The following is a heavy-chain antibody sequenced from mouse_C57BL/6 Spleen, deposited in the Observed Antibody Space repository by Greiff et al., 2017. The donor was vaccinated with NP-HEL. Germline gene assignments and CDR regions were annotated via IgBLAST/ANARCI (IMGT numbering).Heavy chain of an antibody. CDR1: GYTFTSYD. Sequence: VKLVESGPELVKPGASVKLSCKASGYTFTSYDINWVKQRPGQGLEWIGWIYPRDGSTKYNEKFKGKATLTVDTSSSTAYMELHSLTSEDSAVYFCAYYYGSSSYAMDYWGQGTSVTVSS. CDR3: AYYYGSSSYAMDY. CDR2: IYPRDGST. V-gene: IGHV1-85*01. J-gene: IGHJ4*01. D-gene: IGHD1-1*01.